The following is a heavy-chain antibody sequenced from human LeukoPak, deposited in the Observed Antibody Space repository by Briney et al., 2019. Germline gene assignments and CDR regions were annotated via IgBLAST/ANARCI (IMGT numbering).Heavy chain of an antibody. CDR1: GGSISSSSHY. CDR3: ARSDSGDSYYFDY. CDR2: IYYSGST. Sequence: SETLSLTCTVSGGSISSSSHYWGWIRQPPGKGLEWIGSIYYSGSTYYNPSLKSRVTISVDTSKNQFSLKLSSVTAADTAVYYCARSDSGDSYYFDYWGQGTLVTVS. D-gene: IGHD2-21*01. V-gene: IGHV4-39*01. J-gene: IGHJ4*02.